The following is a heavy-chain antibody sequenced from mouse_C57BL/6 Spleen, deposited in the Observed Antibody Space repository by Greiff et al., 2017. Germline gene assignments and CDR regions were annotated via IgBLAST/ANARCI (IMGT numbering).Heavy chain of an antibody. CDR2: IYPGSGST. CDR3: ASNGSGHYYFDY. D-gene: IGHD1-2*01. V-gene: IGHV1-9*01. Sequence: QVQLQQSGAELMKPGASVKLSCKATGYTFTGYWIEWVKQRPGHGLEWIGEIYPGSGSTNYNEKFKCKATFTADTSSNTSYMQLSSLTTEDSAIYYCASNGSGHYYFDYWGQGTTLTVSS. J-gene: IGHJ2*01. CDR1: GYTFTGYW.